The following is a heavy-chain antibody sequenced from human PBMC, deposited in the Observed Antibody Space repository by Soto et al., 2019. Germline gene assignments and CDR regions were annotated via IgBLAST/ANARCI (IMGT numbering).Heavy chain of an antibody. Sequence: QVHLVQSGAEVKKPGASVKVSCKGSGYAFTTYGITWVRQAPGQGIEWMGWISDHNGNTNYAQKLQGRVTVTRDTSTSTAYMELRRVRSDDTAVYYCARGRYGEYWGQGALVTVSS. CDR2: ISDHNGNT. CDR1: GYAFTTYG. D-gene: IGHD3-10*01. V-gene: IGHV1-18*01. J-gene: IGHJ4*02. CDR3: ARGRYGEY.